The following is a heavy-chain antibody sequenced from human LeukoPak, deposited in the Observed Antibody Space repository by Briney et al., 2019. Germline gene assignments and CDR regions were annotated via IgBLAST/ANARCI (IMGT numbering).Heavy chain of an antibody. CDR1: GDSIISYKYY. J-gene: IGHJ6*02. Sequence: SETLSLNCTVSGDSIISYKYYWVWIRQPPGKGLEWLGSIYHRGSTYYNPSLQSRLTISVDTSKNLFSLRLTSVTAADTAVYYCARQGAVVRGYYYFSGMDVWGQGTTVAVSS. CDR3: ARQGAVVRGYYYFSGMDV. V-gene: IGHV4-39*01. D-gene: IGHD3-22*01. CDR2: IYHRGST.